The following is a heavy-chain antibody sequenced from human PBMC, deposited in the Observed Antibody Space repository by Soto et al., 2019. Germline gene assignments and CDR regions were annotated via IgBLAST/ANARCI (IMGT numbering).Heavy chain of an antibody. Sequence: QVQLQESGPGLVKPSETLSLTCTVSGGSISSYYWSWIRQPPGKGLEWIGYIYYSGSTNYNPSLKSRVTISVDTSKNQFSLKLSSVTAADTAVYYYARSSAARPSPLFDYWGQGTLVTVSS. CDR1: GGSISSYY. CDR3: ARSSAARPSPLFDY. CDR2: IYYSGST. J-gene: IGHJ4*02. V-gene: IGHV4-59*01. D-gene: IGHD6-6*01.